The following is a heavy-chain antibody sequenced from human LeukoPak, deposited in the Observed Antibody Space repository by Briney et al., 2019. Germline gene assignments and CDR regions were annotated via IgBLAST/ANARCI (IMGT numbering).Heavy chain of an antibody. D-gene: IGHD4-23*01. CDR3: AGDQDYGGHYVAY. CDR1: GFTFSSYW. CDR2: INTDGSIT. Sequence: GGSLRLSCAASGFTFSSYWMHWVRQAPGKGLVWVSHINTDGSITSYADSVKGRFTISRDNAKNTLYLQMNSLRAEDTAVYYCAGDQDYGGHYVAYWGQGTLVTVSS. V-gene: IGHV3-74*01. J-gene: IGHJ4*02.